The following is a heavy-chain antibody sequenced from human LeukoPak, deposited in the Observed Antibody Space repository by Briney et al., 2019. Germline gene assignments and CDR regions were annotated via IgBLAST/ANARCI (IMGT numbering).Heavy chain of an antibody. CDR1: GYTFTGYY. CDR3: ARVGEDSSGYYPADY. D-gene: IGHD3-22*01. J-gene: IGHJ4*02. Sequence: ASVKVSCKASGYTFTGYYMHWVRQAPGQGLEWMGRINPNRGGTNYAQKFQGRVTMTRDTSISTVYMELSRLRSDDTAVYYCARVGEDSSGYYPADYWGQGTLVTVSS. CDR2: INPNRGGT. V-gene: IGHV1-2*02.